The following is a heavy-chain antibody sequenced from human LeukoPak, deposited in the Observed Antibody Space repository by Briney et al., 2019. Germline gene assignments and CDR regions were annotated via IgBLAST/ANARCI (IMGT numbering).Heavy chain of an antibody. CDR1: GGSISSGSYY. D-gene: IGHD2-8*01. CDR3: ARNNTLMMYPRGGEDKGFDY. CDR2: IYYSGST. Sequence: SETLSLTCTVSGGSISSGSYYWGWIRQPPGEGLEWIGSIYYSGSTHYNPSLKSRVTISVDTSKNEFSLKLSSVTAADTAVYYCARNNTLMMYPRGGEDKGFDYWGQGTLVTVSS. V-gene: IGHV4-39*01. J-gene: IGHJ4*02.